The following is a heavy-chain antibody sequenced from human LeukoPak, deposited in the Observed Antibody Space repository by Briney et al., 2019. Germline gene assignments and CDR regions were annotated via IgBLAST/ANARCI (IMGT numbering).Heavy chain of an antibody. V-gene: IGHV3-33*01. J-gene: IGHJ4*02. CDR2: IWYDGSNK. D-gene: IGHD3-10*01. CDR3: ARESGYSYGSGSQDY. Sequence: PGRSLRLSCAASGFTFSSYGMHWVRQAPGKGLEWVAVIWYDGSNKYYADSVKGRFTISRDNSKNTLYLQMNSLRAEDTAVYYCARESGYSYGSGSQDYWGQGTLVTVSS. CDR1: GFTFSSYG.